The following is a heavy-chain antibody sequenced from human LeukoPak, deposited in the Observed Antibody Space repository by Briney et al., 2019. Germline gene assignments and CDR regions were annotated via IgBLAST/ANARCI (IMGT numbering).Heavy chain of an antibody. CDR3: ARENYYDSSGYYYGYYYHYGMDV. D-gene: IGHD3-22*01. CDR2: INHSGST. Sequence: SETLSLTCAVYGGSFSGYYWSWIRQPPGKGLEWIGEINHSGSTNYNPSLKSRVTISVDTSKNQFSLKLSSVTAADTAVYYCARENYYDSSGYYYGYYYHYGMDVWGQGTTVTVSS. V-gene: IGHV4-34*01. CDR1: GGSFSGYY. J-gene: IGHJ6*02.